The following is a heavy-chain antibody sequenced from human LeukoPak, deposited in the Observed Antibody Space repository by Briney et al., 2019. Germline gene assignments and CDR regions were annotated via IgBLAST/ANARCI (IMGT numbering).Heavy chain of an antibody. Sequence: GGSLRLSCAASGFTFSSYAMHWVRQAPGKGLEWVALISYDGSNKYYADSVKGRFTISRDNSKNTLYLQTNSLRAEDTAVYYCAKFFTGEYVRAFDIWGQGTMVTVSS. J-gene: IGHJ3*02. CDR1: GFTFSSYA. CDR3: AKFFTGEYVRAFDI. D-gene: IGHD3-10*02. CDR2: ISYDGSNK. V-gene: IGHV3-30*18.